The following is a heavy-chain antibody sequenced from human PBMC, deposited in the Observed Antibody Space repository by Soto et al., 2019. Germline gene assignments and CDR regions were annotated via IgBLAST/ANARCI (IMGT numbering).Heavy chain of an antibody. CDR1: GNTFSYRY. Sequence: QMQLVQSGAEVKKTGSSVTVSCKALGNTFSYRYLHWVRQAPGQALEWMGWITPFSGDVHYAQKFQERVTLTSDRSINTAYMRMSSLRAEDTAIYFCASGGAGSGPFTWELPDHWGQGTLVTVSS. D-gene: IGHD1-26*01. J-gene: IGHJ4*02. CDR2: ITPFSGDV. V-gene: IGHV1-45*02. CDR3: ASGGAGSGPFTWELPDH.